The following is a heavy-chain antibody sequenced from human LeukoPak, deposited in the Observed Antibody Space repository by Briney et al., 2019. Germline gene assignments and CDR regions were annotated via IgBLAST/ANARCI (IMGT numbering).Heavy chain of an antibody. CDR1: GGSFSGYY. D-gene: IGHD4-23*01. J-gene: IGHJ6*03. Sequence: WETLSLTCAVYGGSFSGYYWNWIRQPPGRGLEWIGEINHSGTTNYNPSLKSRVTISIDTSKNQFSLKLSSVTSADTAVYYCATRPTPPYYYYYMDVWAKGTTVTVSS. CDR2: INHSGTT. CDR3: ATRPTPPYYYYYMDV. V-gene: IGHV4-34*01.